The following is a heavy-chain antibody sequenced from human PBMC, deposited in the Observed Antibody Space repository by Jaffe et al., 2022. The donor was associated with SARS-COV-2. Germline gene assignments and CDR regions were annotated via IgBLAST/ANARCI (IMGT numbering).Heavy chain of an antibody. Sequence: EVQLLESGGGLVQPGGSLRLSCAASGFTFSSYAMSWVRQAPGKGLEWVSAISGSGGSTYYADSVKGRFTISRDNSKNTLYLQMNSLRAEDTAVYYCAKDRSHSFVVVTAIFGNAFDIWGQGTMVTVSS. CDR1: GFTFSSYA. J-gene: IGHJ3*02. D-gene: IGHD2-21*02. CDR3: AKDRSHSFVVVTAIFGNAFDI. CDR2: ISGSGGST. V-gene: IGHV3-23*01.